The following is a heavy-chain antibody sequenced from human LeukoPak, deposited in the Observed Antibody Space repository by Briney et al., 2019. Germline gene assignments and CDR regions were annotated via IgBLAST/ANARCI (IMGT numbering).Heavy chain of an antibody. V-gene: IGHV4-39*01. Sequence: SETLSLTCTVSGGSISSSSYYWGWIRQPPGKGLEWIGSMYYSGSTYYNPSLKSRVTISVDTSKNQFSLKLSSVTAADTAVYYCARPYISGSYEYNWFDPWGQGTLVTVSS. J-gene: IGHJ5*02. CDR2: MYYSGST. D-gene: IGHD1-26*01. CDR3: ARPYISGSYEYNWFDP. CDR1: GGSISSSSYY.